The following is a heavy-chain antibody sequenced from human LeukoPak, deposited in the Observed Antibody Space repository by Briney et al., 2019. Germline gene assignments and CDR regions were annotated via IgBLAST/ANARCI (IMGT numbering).Heavy chain of an antibody. CDR1: GGSISSGGYY. CDR3: ARDQTYSGSGIYTYFDY. V-gene: IGHV4-61*02. J-gene: IGHJ4*02. Sequence: SETLSLTCTVSGGSISSGGYYWSWIRQPAGKGLEYIGRIYSTGSTNYNPSLRSRVTISVDTSKNHFSLKLSSVTAADTAVYYCARDQTYSGSGIYTYFDYWGQGILVTVST. CDR2: IYSTGST. D-gene: IGHD3-10*01.